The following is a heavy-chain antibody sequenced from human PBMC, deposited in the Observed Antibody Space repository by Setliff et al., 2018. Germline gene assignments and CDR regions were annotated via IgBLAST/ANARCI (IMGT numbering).Heavy chain of an antibody. J-gene: IGHJ4*02. Sequence: SETLSLTCSVSGGSISSYYWSWIRQPAGKGLEWIGRIYTSGSTNYNPSLKSRVTMSVDTSKNQFSLKLSSVTAADTAVYYCARSFSRREKFLLDYWGQGALVTVSS. CDR1: GGSISSYY. CDR2: IYTSGST. CDR3: ARSFSRREKFLLDY. V-gene: IGHV4-4*07.